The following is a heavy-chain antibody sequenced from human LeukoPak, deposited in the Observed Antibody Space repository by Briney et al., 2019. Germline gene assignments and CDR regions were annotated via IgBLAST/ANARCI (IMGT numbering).Heavy chain of an antibody. CDR1: GFTFSSYA. J-gene: IGHJ4*02. CDR3: ANYMITFGGVIVGRRLFDY. CDR2: ISGSGGST. D-gene: IGHD3-16*02. Sequence: GGSLRLSCAASGFTFSSYAMSWVCQAPGKGLEWVSAISGSGGSTYYADSVKGRFTISRDNSKNTLYLQMNSPRAEDTAVYYCANYMITFGGVIVGRRLFDYWGQGTLVTVSS. V-gene: IGHV3-23*01.